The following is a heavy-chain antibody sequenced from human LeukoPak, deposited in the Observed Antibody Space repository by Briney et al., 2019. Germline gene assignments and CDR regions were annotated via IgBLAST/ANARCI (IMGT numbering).Heavy chain of an antibody. D-gene: IGHD5-18*01. CDR1: GFTFRNAW. J-gene: IGHJ4*02. V-gene: IGHV3-48*04. CDR2: ISSGGNTI. CDR3: AREGTAMVSFDY. Sequence: GGSLRLSCAASGFTFRNAWMNWVRQAPGKGLEWVSYISSGGNTIYYADSVKGRFTISRDNAKNSLYLQMNSLRAEDTAVYYCAREGTAMVSFDYWGQGTLVTVYS.